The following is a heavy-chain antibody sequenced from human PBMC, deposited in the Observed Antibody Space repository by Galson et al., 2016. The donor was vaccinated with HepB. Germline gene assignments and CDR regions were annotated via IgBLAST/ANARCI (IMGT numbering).Heavy chain of an antibody. D-gene: IGHD5-18*01. CDR3: ARVVGYTRYFDY. V-gene: IGHV3-21*03. CDR1: GFSFSSYS. J-gene: IGHJ4*02. CDR2: ISGNSNFI. Sequence: SLRLSCAASGFSFSSYSMSWVRQSPGRRLEWISSISGNSNFIDYAGSVKGRFTISRGDMWGAVYLQMDSLKVDDTGVSYCARVVGYTRYFDYWGQGALVAVSS.